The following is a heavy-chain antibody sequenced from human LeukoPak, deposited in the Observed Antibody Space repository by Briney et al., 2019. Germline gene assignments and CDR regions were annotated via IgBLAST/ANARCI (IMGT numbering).Heavy chain of an antibody. CDR1: GGSISSSSYY. CDR2: IYYSGST. J-gene: IGHJ4*02. Sequence: PSGTLSLTCTVSGGSISSSSYYWGWIRQPPGKGLEWIGSIYYSGSTYYNPSLKSRVTISVDTSKNQFSLKLSSVTAADTAVYYCARGYDILTGYLTYYFDYWGQGTLVTVSS. V-gene: IGHV4-39*01. CDR3: ARGYDILTGYLTYYFDY. D-gene: IGHD3-9*01.